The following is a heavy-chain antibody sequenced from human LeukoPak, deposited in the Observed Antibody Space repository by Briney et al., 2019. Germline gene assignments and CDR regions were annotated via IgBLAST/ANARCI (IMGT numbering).Heavy chain of an antibody. D-gene: IGHD1-26*01. V-gene: IGHV4-59*08. CDR2: IYYSGST. CDR3: ARQEGGIVGPY. J-gene: IGHJ4*02. CDR1: GGSISSYY. Sequence: SETLSLTCTVSGGSISSYYWSWIRQPPGKGLEWIGYIYYSGSTNYNPSLKSRVTMSVDTSKNQFSLKLSSVTAADTAVYYCARQEGGIVGPYWGQGTLVTVSS.